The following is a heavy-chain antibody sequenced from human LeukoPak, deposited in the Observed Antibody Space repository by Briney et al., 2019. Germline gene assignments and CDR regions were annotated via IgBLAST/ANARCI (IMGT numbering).Heavy chain of an antibody. V-gene: IGHV1-18*01. D-gene: IGHD3-22*01. CDR1: GYTFTSYG. CDR2: ISAYNGNT. CDR3: ARTTPDSSGYRLFDY. J-gene: IGHJ4*02. Sequence: ASVKVSCKASGYTFTSYGISWVRQAPGQGLEWMGWISAYNGNTNYAQKLQGRVTMTTDTSASTAYMELRSLRSDDTAVYYCARTTPDSSGYRLFDYWGQGTLVTVSS.